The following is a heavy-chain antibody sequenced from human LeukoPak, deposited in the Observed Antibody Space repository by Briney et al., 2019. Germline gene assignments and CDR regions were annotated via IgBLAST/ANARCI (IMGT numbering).Heavy chain of an antibody. CDR1: GFTFSSYA. CDR3: ASPLGYYYDSSGYHY. D-gene: IGHD3-22*01. Sequence: GGSLRLSCAASGFTFSSYAMSWVRQAPGKGLEWVSAISGSGGSTYYADSVKGRFTISRDNSKNTLYLQMNSLRAGDTAVYYCASPLGYYYDSSGYHYWGQGTLVTVSS. CDR2: ISGSGGST. V-gene: IGHV3-23*01. J-gene: IGHJ4*02.